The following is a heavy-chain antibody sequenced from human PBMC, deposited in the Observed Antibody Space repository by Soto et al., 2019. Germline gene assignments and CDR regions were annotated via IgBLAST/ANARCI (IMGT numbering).Heavy chain of an antibody. Sequence: SETLSLTCKVSVASIRSTHYFCGWIRQPPGKGLEWIGNFYSSGVTHYNPSLKSRVTISVDTSKNHFSLNLTSVTAADTALYYCAISFKYDYTGSYSEYWGQGTLVNVSS. J-gene: IGHJ4*02. CDR1: VASIRSTHYF. D-gene: IGHD3-9*01. V-gene: IGHV4-39*02. CDR2: FYSSGVT. CDR3: AISFKYDYTGSYSEY.